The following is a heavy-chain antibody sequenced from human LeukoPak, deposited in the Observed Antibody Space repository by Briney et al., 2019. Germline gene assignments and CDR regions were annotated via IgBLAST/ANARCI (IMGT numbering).Heavy chain of an antibody. CDR1: GFTFSSYA. CDR2: ISYDGSNK. V-gene: IGHV3-30*04. CDR3: ARDIAAAGTQSKYGMDV. J-gene: IGHJ6*02. Sequence: PGGSLRLSCAASGFTFSSYAMHWVRQAPAKGLEWVAAISYDGSNKYYADSVKGRFTISRDNSKNTLYLQMNSLRAEDTAVYYCARDIAAAGTQSKYGMDVWGQGTTVTVSS. D-gene: IGHD6-13*01.